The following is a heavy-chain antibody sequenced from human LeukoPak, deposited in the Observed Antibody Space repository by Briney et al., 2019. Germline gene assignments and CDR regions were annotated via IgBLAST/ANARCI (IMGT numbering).Heavy chain of an antibody. D-gene: IGHD3-10*01. V-gene: IGHV3-23*01. J-gene: IGHJ6*03. CDR1: GFTLSNYG. Sequence: RGSLRLSCAVSGFTLSNYGMSWVRQAPGKGLEWVAGISGSGGSTNYADSVKGRFTISRDNPRNTLYLQMNSLRAEDTAVYYCARDFGYYYMDVWGKGTTVTVSS. CDR2: ISGSGGST. CDR3: ARDFGYYYMDV.